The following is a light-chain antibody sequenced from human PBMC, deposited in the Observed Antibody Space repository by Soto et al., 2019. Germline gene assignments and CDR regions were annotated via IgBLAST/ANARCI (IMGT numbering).Light chain of an antibody. CDR1: SSDVGGYNY. V-gene: IGLV2-14*03. CDR2: DVS. J-gene: IGLJ2*01. Sequence: QSALTQPASVSGSPGQSITISCTGTSSDVGGYNYVSWYQQHPGKAPKLMIYDVSNRPSGVSNRFSGSKSVNTASLTISGLQAEDEADYYCSSYTSSSTVVVGGGTKLTVL. CDR3: SSYTSSSTVV.